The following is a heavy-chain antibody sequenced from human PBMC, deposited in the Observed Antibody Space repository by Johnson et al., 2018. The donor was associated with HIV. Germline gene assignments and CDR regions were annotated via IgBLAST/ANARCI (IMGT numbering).Heavy chain of an antibody. CDR1: GFTVSRNY. V-gene: IGHV3-66*01. CDR3: ARGTPWDAFEI. CDR2: IGASGGRT. Sequence: VQLVESGGGLVQPGGSLRLACAASGFTVSRNYMSWVRQVPGKGLEWVSGIGASGGRTFYRDSVKGRFPISRDNCKNTLYLQLNSLGAEDRAVYYWARGTPWDAFEIWGQGTMVTVSS. J-gene: IGHJ3*02.